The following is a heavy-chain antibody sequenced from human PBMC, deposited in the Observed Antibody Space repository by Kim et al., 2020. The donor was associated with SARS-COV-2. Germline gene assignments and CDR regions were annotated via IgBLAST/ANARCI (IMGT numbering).Heavy chain of an antibody. CDR3: ARDKKSATGY. Sequence: GTNYAQKFQGRVTMTRDTSISTAYMELSRLGSDDTAVYYCARDKKSATGYWGQGTLVTVSS. CDR2: GT. J-gene: IGHJ4*02. D-gene: IGHD5-12*01. V-gene: IGHV1-2*02.